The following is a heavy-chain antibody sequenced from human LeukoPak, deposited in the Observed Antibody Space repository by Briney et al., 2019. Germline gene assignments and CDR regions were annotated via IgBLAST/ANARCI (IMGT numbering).Heavy chain of an antibody. CDR2: IRSKAYSGTT. V-gene: IGHV3-49*03. CDR3: TRGGSLGHYYDSSGYYYVYY. Sequence: GGSLRLSCTASGFTFGDYAMSWFRQAPGKGLEWVGFIRSKAYSGTTEYAASVKGRFTISRDDSKSIAYLQMNSLKTEDTAVYYCTRGGSLGHYYDSSGYYYVYYWGQGTLVTVSS. CDR1: GFTFGDYA. D-gene: IGHD3-22*01. J-gene: IGHJ4*02.